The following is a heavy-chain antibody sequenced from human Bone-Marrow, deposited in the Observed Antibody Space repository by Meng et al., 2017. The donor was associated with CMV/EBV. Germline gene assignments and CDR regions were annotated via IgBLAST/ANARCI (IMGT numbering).Heavy chain of an antibody. V-gene: IGHV1-18*04. J-gene: IGHJ3*02. D-gene: IGHD2-15*01. Sequence: ASVKVSCKASGYTFTGYYMHWVRQAPGQGLEWMGWISAYSGNTKYAQKVQGRVTMTTDTSTSTAYMELRSLRSDDTAVYYCARGHGVAAAYDAFDMWGQGTMVTGSS. CDR2: ISAYSGNT. CDR1: GYTFTGYY. CDR3: ARGHGVAAAYDAFDM.